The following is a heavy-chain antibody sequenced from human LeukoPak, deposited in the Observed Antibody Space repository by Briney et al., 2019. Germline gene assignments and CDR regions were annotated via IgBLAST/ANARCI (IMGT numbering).Heavy chain of an antibody. CDR2: IYPGDSDT. Sequence: EESLKISCKGSGYSFTSYWIGWVREMPGKGLEWMGIIYPGDSDTRYSPSFQGQVTISADKSISTAYLQWSSLKASDTAMYYCARLRWSCSGGSCYSGYNWFDPWGQGTLVTVSS. CDR1: GYSFTSYW. CDR3: ARLRWSCSGGSCYSGYNWFDP. J-gene: IGHJ5*02. V-gene: IGHV5-51*01. D-gene: IGHD2-15*01.